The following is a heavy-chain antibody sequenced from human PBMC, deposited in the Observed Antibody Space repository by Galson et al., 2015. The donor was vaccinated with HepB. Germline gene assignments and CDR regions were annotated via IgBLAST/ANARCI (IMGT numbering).Heavy chain of an antibody. CDR2: IYYSGST. J-gene: IGHJ6*03. V-gene: IGHV4-59*01. D-gene: IGHD6-19*01. CDR3: ARGLARPGYYMDV. CDR1: GGSISSYY. Sequence: TLSLTCTVSGGSISSYYWSWIRQPPGKGLEWIGYIYYSGSTNYNPSLKSRVTISVDTSKNQFSLKLSSVTAADTAVYYCARGLARPGYYMDVWGKGTTVTVSS.